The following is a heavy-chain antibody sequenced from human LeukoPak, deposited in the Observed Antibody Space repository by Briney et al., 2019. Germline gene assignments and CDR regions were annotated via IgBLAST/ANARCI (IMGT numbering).Heavy chain of an antibody. V-gene: IGHV3-33*06. J-gene: IGHJ4*02. D-gene: IGHD3-3*01. CDR3: AKDWRGVGRGHFDS. CDR2: IWYDGSNK. CDR1: GFTFSAYG. Sequence: GGSLGLSCAASGFTFSAYGMHWVRQAPGKGLEWLAAIWYDGSNKDYADSVKGRITISRDNSKNTLFLEMNSLRDDDTAVYYCAKDWRGVGRGHFDSWGQGTLVTVSS.